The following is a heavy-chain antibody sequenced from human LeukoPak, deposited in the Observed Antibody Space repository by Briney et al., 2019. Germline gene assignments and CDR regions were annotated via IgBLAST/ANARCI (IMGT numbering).Heavy chain of an antibody. Sequence: GESLKISCKGSGYSFTSYWIGWVRQMPGKGLEWMGIIYPGDSDTRYSPSFQGQVTISADKSISTAYLQWSSLKASDTAMYYCARRAGDPGYSSGWFNFDYWGQGTLVTLSS. D-gene: IGHD6-19*01. CDR2: IYPGDSDT. CDR1: GYSFTSYW. J-gene: IGHJ4*02. V-gene: IGHV5-51*01. CDR3: ARRAGDPGYSSGWFNFDY.